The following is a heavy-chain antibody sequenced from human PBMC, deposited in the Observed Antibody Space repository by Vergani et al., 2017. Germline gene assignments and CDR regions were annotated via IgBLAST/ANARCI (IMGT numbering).Heavy chain of an antibody. J-gene: IGHJ5*02. CDR2: TWYDGNNK. Sequence: QVQLVESGGGVVQTGRSLRLSCAASGFTFNKYGLHWVRQAPGKGLAWVAVTWYDGNNKQYADSVKGRFTISRDNSKRTMYLQMNSLRDEDTGVYYCARDLRLLYNRFDPWGQGTLVTVSS. CDR1: GFTFNKYG. D-gene: IGHD1-14*01. CDR3: ARDLRLLYNRFDP. V-gene: IGHV3-33*01.